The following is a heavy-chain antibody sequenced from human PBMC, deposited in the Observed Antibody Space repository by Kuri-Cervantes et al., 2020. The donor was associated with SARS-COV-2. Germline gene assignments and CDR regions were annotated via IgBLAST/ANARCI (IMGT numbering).Heavy chain of an antibody. D-gene: IGHD3-10*01. J-gene: IGHJ5*02. CDR3: AKDQGYYGSGSHFWFDP. Sequence: LSLTCAASGFTFSNSDMNWVHQAPGKRLEWVSGVSWNGSRTHYADSVKGRFTISRDNSKNTLYLQMNSLRAEDTAVYYCAKDQGYYGSGSHFWFDPWGQGTLVTVSS. CDR1: GFTFSNSD. V-gene: IGHV3-35*01. CDR2: VSWNGSRT.